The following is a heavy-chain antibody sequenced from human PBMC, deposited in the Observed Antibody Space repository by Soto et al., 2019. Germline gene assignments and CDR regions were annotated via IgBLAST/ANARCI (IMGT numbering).Heavy chain of an antibody. V-gene: IGHV3-30*18. CDR1: GFAFQNYA. CDR2: ISYNGHNE. J-gene: IGHJ6*01. CDR3: ANSEPSRYGRDV. Sequence: QVQLVESGGGVVRPGRSLRLSCAASGFAFQNYAMHWVRQAPGKGLEGVAHISYNGHNEYYPDSVKGRFTISRDNSQATLYLQMNNLTAGDTAVYYCANSEPSRYGRDVWGQGTTVIVSS. D-gene: IGHD1-26*01.